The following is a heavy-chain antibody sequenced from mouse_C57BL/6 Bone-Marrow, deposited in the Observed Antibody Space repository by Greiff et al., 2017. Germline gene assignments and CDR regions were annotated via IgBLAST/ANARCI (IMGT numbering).Heavy chain of an antibody. J-gene: IGHJ3*01. CDR2: IDPENGDT. V-gene: IGHV14-4*01. CDR3: TFYSKWTWFAY. Sequence: VQLQQSGAELVRPGGSVKLSCTASGFNIKDDYMHWVKQRPEQGLEWIGWIDPENGDTEYASKFQGKATITADTSSNTAYLQLSSLTSEDTAVYYCTFYSKWTWFAYWGQGTLVTVSA. CDR1: GFNIKDDY. D-gene: IGHD2-5*01.